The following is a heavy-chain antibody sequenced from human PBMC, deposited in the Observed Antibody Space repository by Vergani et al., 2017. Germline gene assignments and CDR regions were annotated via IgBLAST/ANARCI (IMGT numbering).Heavy chain of an antibody. CDR2: ISGSGGST. CDR3: AKDRSYYYDSSGYYGGYFDY. J-gene: IGHJ4*02. CDR1: GFTFSSYA. D-gene: IGHD3-22*01. Sequence: EVQLLESGGGLVQPGGSLRLSCAASGFTFSSYAMSWVRQAPGKGLEWVSAISGSGGSTYYADSVKSRFTISRDNSKNTLYLQMNSLRAEDTAVYYCAKDRSYYYDSSGYYGGYFDYWGQGTLVTVSS. V-gene: IGHV3-23*01.